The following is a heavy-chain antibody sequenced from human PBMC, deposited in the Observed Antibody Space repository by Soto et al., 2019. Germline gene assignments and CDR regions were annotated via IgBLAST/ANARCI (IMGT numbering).Heavy chain of an antibody. D-gene: IGHD1-20*01. CDR2: IGGSGSGA. CDR3: AKDAVAYNWEWDWFDL. Sequence: EVQLLESGGGLVQPGGSLRLSSAASGFTFKNFAMRWVRQAPGKAMEWVSAIGGSGSGASYADSVKGRFTVSRDDSKSTLYLQMSGLRVDDTALYYCAKDAVAYNWEWDWFDLWGQGTLVTVSS. CDR1: GFTFKNFA. V-gene: IGHV3-23*01. J-gene: IGHJ5*02.